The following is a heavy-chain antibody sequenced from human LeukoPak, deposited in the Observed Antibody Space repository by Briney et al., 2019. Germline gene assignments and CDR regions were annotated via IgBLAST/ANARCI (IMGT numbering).Heavy chain of an antibody. CDR3: AKDTPRYCSSTSCYPNRFDP. V-gene: IGHV3-23*01. D-gene: IGHD2-2*01. CDR2: ISGSGGST. Sequence: GGSLRLSCAASGFTFSSYAMSWVRQAPGKGLEWVSAISGSGGSTYYADSVKGRFTISRDNSKNTLYLQMNSLRAEDTAVYYCAKDTPRYCSSTSCYPNRFDPWGQGTLVTVSS. J-gene: IGHJ5*02. CDR1: GFTFSSYA.